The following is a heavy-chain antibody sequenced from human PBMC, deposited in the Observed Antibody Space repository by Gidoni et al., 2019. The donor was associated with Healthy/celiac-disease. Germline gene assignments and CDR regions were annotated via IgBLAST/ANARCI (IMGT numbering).Heavy chain of an antibody. CDR3: ARDTRDGGSYHDAFDI. Sequence: QLQLQASGPGLAKPSHTLSLTCAVPGGSISSGGYYWRWIRQPPVKGLEWIGYIYYSGSTYYNPSLKSRVTISVDTSKNQFSLKLSSVTAADTAVYYCARDTRDGGSYHDAFDIWGQGTMVTVSS. CDR2: IYYSGST. J-gene: IGHJ3*02. D-gene: IGHD2-15*01. CDR1: GGSISSGGYY. V-gene: IGHV4-30-4*01.